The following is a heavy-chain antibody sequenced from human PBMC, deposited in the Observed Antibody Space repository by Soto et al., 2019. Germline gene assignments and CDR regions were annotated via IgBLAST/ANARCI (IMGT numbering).Heavy chain of an antibody. D-gene: IGHD3-22*01. CDR3: TRQSETYYDSSGYYFDY. CDR2: IYPGDHET. V-gene: IGHV5-51*01. J-gene: IGHJ4*02. Sequence: GESLKISCQSSGYTFSNFWIGWVRQLPGKGLEWMGIIYPGDHETRYSPSFHGKVTISADRSINTAYLQWNSLEASDTAMYYCTRQSETYYDSSGYYFDYWGQGTLVTVSS. CDR1: GYTFSNFW.